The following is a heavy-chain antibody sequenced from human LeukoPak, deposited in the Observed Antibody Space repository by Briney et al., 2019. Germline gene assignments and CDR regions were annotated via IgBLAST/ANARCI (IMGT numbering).Heavy chain of an antibody. CDR3: AKRGHYSINWYHYFDY. V-gene: IGHV3-30*18. CDR2: IASNGGSE. J-gene: IGHJ4*02. CDR1: GFTFTTYG. D-gene: IGHD6-13*01. Sequence: PGGSLRLSCAASGFTFTTYGLHWVRQAPDKGLEWGAAIASNGGSEYYADSVKGRFTISRDNSKNTLFLQMNSLRPDDTAVYYCAKRGHYSINWYHYFDYWGQGTLVTVSS.